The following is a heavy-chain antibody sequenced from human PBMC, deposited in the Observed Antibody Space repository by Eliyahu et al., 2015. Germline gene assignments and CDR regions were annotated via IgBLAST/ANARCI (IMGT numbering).Heavy chain of an antibody. CDR3: ARVAPTHWFDP. V-gene: IGHV4-59*01. CDR1: GAPISSYY. J-gene: IGHJ5*02. Sequence: QVQLQESGPGLVKPSETLSLTCTVXGAPISSYYWSWIRQPPGKGLEWIGYIYYSGSTNYNPSLKSRVTISVDTSKNQFSLKLSSVTAADTAVYYCARVAPTHWFDPWGQGTLVTVSS. CDR2: IYYSGST.